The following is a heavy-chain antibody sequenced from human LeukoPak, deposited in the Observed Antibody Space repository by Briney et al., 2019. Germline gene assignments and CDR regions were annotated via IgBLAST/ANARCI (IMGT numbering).Heavy chain of an antibody. D-gene: IGHD6-13*01. CDR1: GYSISSGYY. CDR3: ARGLGRQQLVSPFDY. J-gene: IGHJ4*02. V-gene: IGHV4-38-2*02. Sequence: PSETLSLTCTVSGYSISSGYYWGWIRQPPGKGLEWLASIYHSGTIYYNPSLKSRVTISVDTSKNQFSLRLTSVTAADTAVYYCARGLGRQQLVSPFDYWGQGTLVTVSS. CDR2: IYHSGTI.